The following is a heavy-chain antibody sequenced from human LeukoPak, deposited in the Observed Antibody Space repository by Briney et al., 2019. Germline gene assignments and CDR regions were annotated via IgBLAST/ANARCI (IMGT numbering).Heavy chain of an antibody. D-gene: IGHD3-22*01. CDR2: ISGSGGST. V-gene: IGHV3-23*01. CDR1: GFTFSSYA. Sequence: GGSLRLSCAASGFTFSSYAMSWVRQAPGKGLEWVSAISGSGGSTYYADSVKGRFTISRDNSKNTLYLQMNSLRAEDTAVYYCAKGEKLWTPLYDSSGYYEDDPFDYWGQGTLVTVSS. J-gene: IGHJ4*02. CDR3: AKGEKLWTPLYDSSGYYEDDPFDY.